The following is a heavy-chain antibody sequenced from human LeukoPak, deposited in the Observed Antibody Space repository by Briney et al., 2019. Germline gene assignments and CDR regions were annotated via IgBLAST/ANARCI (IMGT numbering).Heavy chain of an antibody. V-gene: IGHV3-48*02. D-gene: IGHD6-13*01. CDR1: GFTFSSFN. CDR2: ISSSSSTI. J-gene: IGHJ5*02. CDR3: ARYPSVAATGWGRWFDH. Sequence: GGSLRLSCAASGFTFSSFNMNWVRHTPGKGLEWISYISSSSSTIYCADSVKGRFTISRDNAKSSLYLQMNSLRDEDTAVYYCARYPSVAATGWGRWFDHWGQGTLVTVSS.